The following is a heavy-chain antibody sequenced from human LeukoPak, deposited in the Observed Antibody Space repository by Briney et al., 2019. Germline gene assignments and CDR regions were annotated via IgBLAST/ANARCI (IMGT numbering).Heavy chain of an antibody. CDR3: ARAPNYDFWSGYSYFDY. J-gene: IGHJ4*02. CDR2: ISSSSSTI. Sequence: GGSLRLSCAASGFTFSSYAMSWVRQAPGKGLEWVSYISSSSSTIYYADSVKGRFTISRDNAKNSLYLQMNSLRAEDTAVYYCARAPNYDFWSGYSYFDYWGQGTLVTVSS. V-gene: IGHV3-48*01. CDR1: GFTFSSYA. D-gene: IGHD3-3*01.